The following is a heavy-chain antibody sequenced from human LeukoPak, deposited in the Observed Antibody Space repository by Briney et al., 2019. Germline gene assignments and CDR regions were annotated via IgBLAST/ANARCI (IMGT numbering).Heavy chain of an antibody. CDR3: ATGYNSGFDY. J-gene: IGHJ4*02. D-gene: IGHD6-19*01. CDR1: GYTFTNYY. Sequence: GASVKVSCKASGYTFTNYYMHWGRQAPGQGLEWMGVIIPSGGRTGYAQKVQGRVTMTRDTSTATVYMELSSLRSEDTAVYYCATGYNSGFDYWGQGTLVTVSS. CDR2: IIPSGGRT. V-gene: IGHV1-46*01.